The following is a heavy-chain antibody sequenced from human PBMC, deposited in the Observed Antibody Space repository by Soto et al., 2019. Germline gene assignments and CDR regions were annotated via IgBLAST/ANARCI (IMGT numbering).Heavy chain of an antibody. CDR1: GFTFSSYS. CDR2: ITSSSSTI. D-gene: IGHD1-26*01. CDR3: ARWDLPQHASDI. Sequence: EVQLVESGGGLVQPGGSLRLSCAASGFTFSSYSMNWVRQAPGKGLEWVSYITSSSSTIFYADSVKGRFTISRDNAKNSLYLQMNTLRAEDTAVYYCARWDLPQHASDIWGQGTMVTVSS. V-gene: IGHV3-48*01. J-gene: IGHJ3*02.